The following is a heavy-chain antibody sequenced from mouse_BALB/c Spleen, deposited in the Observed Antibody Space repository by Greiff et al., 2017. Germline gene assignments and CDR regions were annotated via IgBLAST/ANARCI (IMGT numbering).Heavy chain of an antibody. J-gene: IGHJ2*01. Sequence: EVQVVESGGGLVQPGGSRKLSCAASGFTFSSFGMHWVRQAPEKGLEWVAYISSGSSTIYYADTVKGRFTISRDNPKNTLFLQMTSLRSEDTAMYYCARSGYTYYFDYWGQGTTLTVSS. CDR2: ISSGSSTI. CDR1: GFTFSSFG. CDR3: ARSGYTYYFDY. V-gene: IGHV5-17*02. D-gene: IGHD3-2*02.